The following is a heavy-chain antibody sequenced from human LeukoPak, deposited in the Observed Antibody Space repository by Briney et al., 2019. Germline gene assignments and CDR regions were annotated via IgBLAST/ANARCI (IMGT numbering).Heavy chain of an antibody. CDR3: VRDSDTYGDHTTRRFDS. D-gene: IGHD4-17*01. CDR1: GFTFSVYY. CDR2: ISPDATKS. V-gene: IGHV3-74*03. Sequence: GGSLRLSCAASGFTFSVYYMFWVRQAPGKGLVWVSSISPDATKSKYADFVEGRFTISRDNAKNSLYLEMNSLRAENTAMYHCVRDSDTYGDHTTRRFDSWGQGTRVTVAS. J-gene: IGHJ4*02.